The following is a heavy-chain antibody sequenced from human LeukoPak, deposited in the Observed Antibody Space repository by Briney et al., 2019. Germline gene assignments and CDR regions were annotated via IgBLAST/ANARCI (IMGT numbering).Heavy chain of an antibody. CDR1: GGSFSGYY. D-gene: IGHD6-13*01. CDR2: INHSGST. J-gene: IGHJ6*02. Sequence: SETLSLTCAVYGGSFSGYYWSWIRQPPGKGLEWIGEINHSGSTNYNPSLKSRVTISVDTSKNQFSLKLSSVTAADTAVYYCARDQGAAARDYYYGMDVWGQGTTVTVSS. CDR3: ARDQGAAARDYYYGMDV. V-gene: IGHV4-34*01.